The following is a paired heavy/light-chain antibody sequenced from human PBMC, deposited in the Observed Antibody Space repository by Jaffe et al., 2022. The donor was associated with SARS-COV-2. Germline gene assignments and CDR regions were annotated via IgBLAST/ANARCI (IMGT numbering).Light chain of an antibody. CDR2: RAS. CDR3: QQYNSYSSYT. CDR1: QSINSW. V-gene: IGKV1-5*03. Sequence: DIQMTQSPSTLSASVGDRVTITCRASQSINSWLAWYQQKPGKAPKLLIYRASSLESGVPSRFAGSGSGTDFTLTISSLQPDDFATYYCQQYNSYSSYTFGQGTKLEIK. J-gene: IGKJ2*01.
Heavy chain of an antibody. CDR2: ISYDGNSI. CDR3: AKRDNDYGDYHAFDY. D-gene: IGHD4-17*01. J-gene: IGHJ4*02. V-gene: IGHV3-30*18. CDR1: GFTFSSYS. Sequence: QVQLVESGGGVVQPGRSMRLSCAASGFTFSSYSMHWVRQAPGKGLEWVAVISYDGNSIYYGDSVKGRFTISRDNSKNTLYLQMNSLRAEDTAVYYCAKRDNDYGDYHAFDYWGQGALVTVSS.